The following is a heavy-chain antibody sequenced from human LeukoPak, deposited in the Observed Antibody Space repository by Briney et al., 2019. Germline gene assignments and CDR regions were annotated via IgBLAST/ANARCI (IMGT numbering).Heavy chain of an antibody. D-gene: IGHD2-2*02. CDR3: AKDMALDYTRGFDY. V-gene: IGHV3-9*01. Sequence: GGSLRLSCAVSGFTFDDYAMHWVRQAPGKGLEWVAGISWKSDYIGYADSVKGRFTISRDNAKNSLYLQMNSLRPEDTALYHCAKDMALDYTRGFDYWGQGTLVTASS. CDR2: ISWKSDYI. J-gene: IGHJ4*02. CDR1: GFTFDDYA.